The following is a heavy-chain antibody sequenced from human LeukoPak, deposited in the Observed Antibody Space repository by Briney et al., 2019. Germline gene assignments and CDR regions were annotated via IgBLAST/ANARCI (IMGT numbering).Heavy chain of an antibody. Sequence: SDTLSLTYSVSGGPIVRDAYYWNWSRQPAGKALECIGRVYTSGNTRYNPPLKSRLTMAVDTSKNQFSLSLSSVTAADTAVYYGAREHGDYGTDYWGQGTLVTVSS. J-gene: IGHJ4*02. D-gene: IGHD4-17*01. CDR1: GGPIVRDAYY. CDR2: VYTSGNT. V-gene: IGHV4-61*02. CDR3: AREHGDYGTDY.